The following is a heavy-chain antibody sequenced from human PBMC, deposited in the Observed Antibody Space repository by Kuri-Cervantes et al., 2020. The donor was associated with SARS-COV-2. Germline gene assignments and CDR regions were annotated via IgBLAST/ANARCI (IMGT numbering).Heavy chain of an antibody. CDR2: IKSKTDGGTT. D-gene: IGHD1-26*01. J-gene: IGHJ4*02. V-gene: IGHV3-15*05. CDR1: GFTFSNAW. CDR3: ARAFLRGGSDY. Sequence: LSLTCAASGFTFSNAWMSWVRQAPGKGLEWVGRIKSKTDGGTTDYAAPVKGRFTISRDDSKNTLYLQMNSLRAEDTAVYYCARAFLRGGSDYWGQGTLVIVSS.